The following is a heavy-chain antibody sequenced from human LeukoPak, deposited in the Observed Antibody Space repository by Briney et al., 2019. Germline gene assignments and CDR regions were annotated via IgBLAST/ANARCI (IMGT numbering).Heavy chain of an antibody. CDR2: IRYDGSNK. Sequence: GGSLRLSCAASGFTFSSYGMHWVRQAPGKGPEWVAFIRYDGSNKYYADSVKGRFTISRDNAHNSLYLQMNSLRAEDTAVYYCARGFSAAVAGAGYFQHWGQGTRVTVSS. J-gene: IGHJ1*01. CDR1: GFTFSSYG. D-gene: IGHD6-19*01. CDR3: ARGFSAAVAGAGYFQH. V-gene: IGHV3-30*02.